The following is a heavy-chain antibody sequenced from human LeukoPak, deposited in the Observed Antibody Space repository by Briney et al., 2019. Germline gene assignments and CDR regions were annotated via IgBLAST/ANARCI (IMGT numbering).Heavy chain of an antibody. J-gene: IGHJ2*01. D-gene: IGHD2-2*01. Sequence: SETLSLTCTVSGGSISSYYWSWIRQLPGKGLEWIGYIYYSGSTNYNPSLKSRVTISVDTSKNQFSLKLSSVTAADTAVYYCARLVDCSSTSCYDWYFDLWGRGTLVTVSS. CDR1: GGSISSYY. CDR2: IYYSGST. CDR3: ARLVDCSSTSCYDWYFDL. V-gene: IGHV4-59*08.